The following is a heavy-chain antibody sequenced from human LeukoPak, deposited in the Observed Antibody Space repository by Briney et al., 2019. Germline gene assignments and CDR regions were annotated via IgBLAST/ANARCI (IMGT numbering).Heavy chain of an antibody. D-gene: IGHD2-2*01. J-gene: IGHJ4*02. CDR2: IYTSGST. CDR3: ARGGERYCSSTSCSLDY. V-gene: IGHV4-61*02. Sequence: SETLSLTCTVSGGSISSGSYYWSWIRQPAGKGLEWIGRIYTSGSTNYNPSLNSRVTISVDTSKNQFSLKLSSVTAADTAVYYCARGGERYCSSTSCSLDYWGQGTLVTVSS. CDR1: GGSISSGSYY.